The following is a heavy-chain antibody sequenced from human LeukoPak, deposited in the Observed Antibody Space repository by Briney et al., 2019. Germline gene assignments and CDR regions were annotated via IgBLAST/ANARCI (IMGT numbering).Heavy chain of an antibody. Sequence: GGSLRLSCAASGFTFSSYWMHWVRQAPGKGLVWVSRINSDGSSTSYAGSVKGRFTISRDNAKNTLYLQMNSLRAEDTAVYYCARGKKQQLDAEVRYWGQGTLVTVSS. CDR1: GFTFSSYW. J-gene: IGHJ4*02. V-gene: IGHV3-74*01. CDR2: INSDGSST. D-gene: IGHD6-13*01. CDR3: ARGKKQQLDAEVRY.